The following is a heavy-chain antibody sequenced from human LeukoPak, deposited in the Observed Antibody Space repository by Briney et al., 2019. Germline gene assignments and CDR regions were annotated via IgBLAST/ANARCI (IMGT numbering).Heavy chain of an antibody. D-gene: IGHD3-22*01. J-gene: IGHJ3*02. CDR3: ATDYYDSSGYYWGAFDI. V-gene: IGHV3-53*01. CDR1: GFTVSSNY. CDR2: IYSGGST. Sequence: PGGSLRLSCAASGFTVSSNYMSWVRQAPGKGLEWVSVIYSGGSTYYADSVKGRFTISRDNSKNTLYLQMNSLRAEDTAVYYCATDYYDSSGYYWGAFDIWGQGTMVTVSS.